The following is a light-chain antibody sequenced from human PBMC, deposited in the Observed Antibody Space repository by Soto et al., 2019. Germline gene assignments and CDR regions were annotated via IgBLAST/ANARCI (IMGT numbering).Light chain of an antibody. V-gene: IGLV2-14*03. J-gene: IGLJ2*01. CDR2: DVS. Sequence: QSALTQPASVSGSPGQSITISCTGTSSDVGGYNYVSWYQQHPGKAPKLMIYDVSNRPSGVSNRFSGSKSGNTASLTISGLRTEDEADYYCSSYSSGTTPVVFGGGIKLTVL. CDR1: SSDVGGYNY. CDR3: SSYSSGTTPVV.